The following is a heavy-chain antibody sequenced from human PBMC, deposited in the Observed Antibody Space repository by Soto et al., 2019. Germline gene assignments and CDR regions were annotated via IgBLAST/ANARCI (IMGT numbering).Heavy chain of an antibody. V-gene: IGHV1-46*01. D-gene: IGHD1-26*01. J-gene: IGHJ4*02. CDR2: INPSGGST. Sequence: QVQLVQSGAEVKKPGASVKVSCKASGYTFTSYYMHCVRQAPGQGLEWMGIINPSGGSTSYAQKLLGRVTMTRDTSTSTVYMELSSLRSEDTAVYYCAREENPEWELPSYYFDYWGQGTLVTVSS. CDR3: AREENPEWELPSYYFDY. CDR1: GYTFTSYY.